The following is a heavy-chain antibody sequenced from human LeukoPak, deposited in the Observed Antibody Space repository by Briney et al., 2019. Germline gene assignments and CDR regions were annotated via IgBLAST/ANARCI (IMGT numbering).Heavy chain of an antibody. CDR1: GFTFSSYW. CDR3: ARQIGITMIVVVITPYDY. J-gene: IGHJ4*02. V-gene: IGHV3-23*01. Sequence: GGSLRLSCAASGFTFSSYWMHWVRQAPGKGLEWVSAISGSGGSTYYADSVKGRFTISRDNSKNTLYLQMNSLRAEDTAVYYCARQIGITMIVVVITPYDYWGQGTLVTVSS. CDR2: ISGSGGST. D-gene: IGHD3-22*01.